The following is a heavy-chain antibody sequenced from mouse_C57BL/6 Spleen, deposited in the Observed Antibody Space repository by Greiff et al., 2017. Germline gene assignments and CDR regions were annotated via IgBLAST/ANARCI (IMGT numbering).Heavy chain of an antibody. V-gene: IGHV1-72*01. D-gene: IGHD1-1*01. Sequence: QVQLQQPGAELVKPGASVKLSCTASGYTFTSYWMHWVKQRPGRGLEWIGWIGPSSGGTKYNEKFKSKATLSVDKASSTASMQRSSLTSEDSAVYYCRREKATVVATNDFDYWGQGTTLTVSS. CDR1: GYTFTSYW. J-gene: IGHJ2*01. CDR3: RREKATVVATNDFDY. CDR2: IGPSSGGT.